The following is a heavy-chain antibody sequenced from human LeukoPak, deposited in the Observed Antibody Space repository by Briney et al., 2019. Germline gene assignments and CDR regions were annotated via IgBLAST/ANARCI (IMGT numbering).Heavy chain of an antibody. V-gene: IGHV3-23*01. CDR1: GFTFSNYG. CDR3: AREVVGNYYMDV. Sequence: PGGSLRLSCAASGFTFSNYGMSWVRQAPGKGLEWVSVISGSGANTYYADSVKGRFTISRGNSKNTLYLQMNSLRAEDTAVYYCAREVVGNYYMDVWGKGTTVTVSS. CDR2: ISGSGANT. D-gene: IGHD2-15*01. J-gene: IGHJ6*03.